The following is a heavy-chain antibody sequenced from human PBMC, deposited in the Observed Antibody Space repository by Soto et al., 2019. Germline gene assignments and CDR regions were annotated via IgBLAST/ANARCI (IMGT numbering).Heavy chain of an antibody. CDR2: ISAYNGNT. D-gene: IGHD4-17*01. CDR3: ARYHYGDRKRAAFDV. Sequence: GASVKVSCKASGYTFTSYCISWVRQAPGQGLEWMGWISAYNGNTNYAQKLQGRVTMTTDTSTSTAYMELRSLRSDDTAVYYCARYHYGDRKRAAFDVWGQGTMVTVSS. V-gene: IGHV1-18*01. J-gene: IGHJ3*01. CDR1: GYTFTSYC.